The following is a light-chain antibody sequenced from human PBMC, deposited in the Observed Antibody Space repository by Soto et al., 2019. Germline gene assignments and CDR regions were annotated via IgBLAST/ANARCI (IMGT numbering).Light chain of an antibody. CDR1: NIGSKS. Sequence: SYELTQPPSVSVAPGKTARITCGGNNIGSKSVHWYQQKPGQAPVLVIYYDSDRPSGIPERFSGSNSGNTATLTISRVEAGDEADYYCQVRDSKGVVFGGGTKLTVL. CDR2: YDS. V-gene: IGLV3-21*04. CDR3: QVRDSKGVV. J-gene: IGLJ2*01.